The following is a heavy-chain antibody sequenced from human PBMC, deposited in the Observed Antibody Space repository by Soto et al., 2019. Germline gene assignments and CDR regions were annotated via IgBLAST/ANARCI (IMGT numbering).Heavy chain of an antibody. CDR2: IIPLFGRP. CDR3: ARDLGSGYDPGDY. J-gene: IGHJ4*02. CDR1: GGTFGSNV. V-gene: IGHV1-69*12. Sequence: QVQLVQSGAEVKKPGSSVKVSCKASGGTFGSNVFNWVRQAPGQGLEWMGGIIPLFGRPNYAQKFQGRVTITADESTSTAYMELSSLRSDDTAVFYCARDLGSGYDPGDYWGQGTLVTVSS. D-gene: IGHD5-12*01.